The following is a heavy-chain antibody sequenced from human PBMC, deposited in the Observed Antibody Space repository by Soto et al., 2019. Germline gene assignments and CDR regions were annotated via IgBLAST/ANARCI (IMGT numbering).Heavy chain of an antibody. CDR2: MIPKLGSA. CDR3: AGGGDAYHFGAVY. Sequence: QVQLVQSGAEVKQPRSSVKVSCKASGGGYLRDYRTTWVRRAPGQELEWRGGMIPKLGSANYAQNFQGRITFTADESTSTVCMELRSLMSDDTAVYYCAGGGDAYHFGAVYWGQGPPVTVSS. CDR1: GGGYLRDYR. J-gene: IGHJ4*02. V-gene: IGHV1-69*01. D-gene: IGHD2-2*01.